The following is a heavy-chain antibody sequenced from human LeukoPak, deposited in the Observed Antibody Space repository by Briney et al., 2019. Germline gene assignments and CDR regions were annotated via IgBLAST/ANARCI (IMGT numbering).Heavy chain of an antibody. CDR3: ALRGAYYYGMDV. J-gene: IGHJ6*02. V-gene: IGHV1-8*01. Sequence: ASVKVSCKASGYTFTSYDINWVRQATGQGLEWRGWMNPNSGNTGYAQKFQGRVTMTRNTSISTAYMELSSLRSEDTAVYYCALRGAYYYGMDVWGQGTTVTVSS. CDR2: MNPNSGNT. D-gene: IGHD3-10*01. CDR1: GYTFTSYD.